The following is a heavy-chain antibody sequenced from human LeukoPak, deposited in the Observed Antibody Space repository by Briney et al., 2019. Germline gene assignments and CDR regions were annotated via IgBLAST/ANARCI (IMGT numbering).Heavy chain of an antibody. CDR1: GFTFSSYS. J-gene: IGHJ6*04. V-gene: IGHV3-48*01. Sequence: GGSLRLSCAASGFTFSSYSMNWVRQAPGKGLEWVSYITFSSSIIYYADSVKGRFTISRDNAKNSLYLQMNSLRAEDTAVYFCAKSTRAVMAMMDVWGKGTTVTVSS. CDR3: AKSTRAVMAMMDV. D-gene: IGHD3-16*01. CDR2: ITFSSSII.